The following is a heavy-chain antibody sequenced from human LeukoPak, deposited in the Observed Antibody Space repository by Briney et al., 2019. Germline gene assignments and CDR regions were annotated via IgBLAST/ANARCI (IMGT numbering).Heavy chain of an antibody. CDR2: IKRDGSEK. CDR1: GFTFSSYW. D-gene: IGHD2-2*01. Sequence: PGGSLRLSCAASGFTFSSYWMSWVRQAPGKGLEWVANIKRDGSEKYYVDSVKGRFTISRDNAKNSLYLQMNSLRAEDTAVYYCARFYCSSTSCFNDYWGQGTLVTVSS. J-gene: IGHJ4*02. V-gene: IGHV3-7*01. CDR3: ARFYCSSTSCFNDY.